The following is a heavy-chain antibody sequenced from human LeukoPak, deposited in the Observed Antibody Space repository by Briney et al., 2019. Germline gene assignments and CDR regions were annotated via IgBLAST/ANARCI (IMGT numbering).Heavy chain of an antibody. CDR2: IIPIFGTA. Sequence: SVKVSCKASGGTFSSYAISWVRQAPGQGLEWVGGIIPIFGTANYAQKFQGRVTITADESTSTAYMELSSLRSEDTAVYYCARDPARSGYSYGYSDYWGQGTLVTVSS. V-gene: IGHV1-69*13. CDR3: ARDPARSGYSYGYSDY. CDR1: GGTFSSYA. D-gene: IGHD5-18*01. J-gene: IGHJ4*02.